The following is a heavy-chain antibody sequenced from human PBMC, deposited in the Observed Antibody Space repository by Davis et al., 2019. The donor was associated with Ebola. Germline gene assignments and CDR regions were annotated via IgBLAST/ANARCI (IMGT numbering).Heavy chain of an antibody. V-gene: IGHV3-21*03. J-gene: IGHJ4*02. CDR1: GFTSSGFTFSDYD. D-gene: IGHD3-10*01. Sequence: GESLKISCAASGFTSSGFTFSDYDMNWVRQAPGKGLEWVSTISKTSVYTYYAESVKGRFTISRDDSKNTLSLQMNSLKTEDTAVYYCTTDPLTYYYGSGTYHFDYWGQGTLVTVSS. CDR2: ISKTSVYT. CDR3: TTDPLTYYYGSGTYHFDY.